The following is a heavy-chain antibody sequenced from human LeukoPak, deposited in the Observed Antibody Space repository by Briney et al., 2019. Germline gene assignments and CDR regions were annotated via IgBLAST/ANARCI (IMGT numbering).Heavy chain of an antibody. D-gene: IGHD1-26*01. J-gene: IGHJ3*02. CDR2: IYHSGST. CDR3: ARGGTAFDI. CDR1: GGSISSGQSS. V-gene: IGHV4-30-2*01. Sequence: PSQTLSLTCAVSGGSISSGQSSWNWFRQPPGKGLEWIGYIYHSGSTYYNPSLKSRVAISVDRSKNQFSLKLRSVTAADTALYYCARGGTAFDIWGQGTMVTVSS.